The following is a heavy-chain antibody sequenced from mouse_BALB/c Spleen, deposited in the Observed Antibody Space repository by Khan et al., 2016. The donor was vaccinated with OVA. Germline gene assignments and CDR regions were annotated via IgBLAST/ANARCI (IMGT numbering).Heavy chain of an antibody. J-gene: IGHJ2*01. CDR2: INPHIGET. V-gene: IGHV1-20*02. Sequence: VQLKESGPELVKPGASVKISCKASGYSFTGYFMNWVMQSHGKSLEWIGRINPHIGETFYNQKFKGNAILTVDESSSTVHMELRNLASEDSAVYYCARKSGSDFDYWGQGTTLTVSS. CDR3: ARKSGSDFDY. CDR1: GYSFTGYF.